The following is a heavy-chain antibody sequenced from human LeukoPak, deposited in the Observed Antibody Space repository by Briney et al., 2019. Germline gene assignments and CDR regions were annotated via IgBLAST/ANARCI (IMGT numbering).Heavy chain of an antibody. CDR2: IYSGGDK. Sequence: GGSLRLSCAAPGFSVRNNYMSWVRQTPGRGLEWLSIIYSGGDKYYPDSLKDRFIISRDNAKNTLYLQVNSLRAEDTGVYYCARVAVTSSSDAFDVWGQGTMVTVSS. CDR1: GFSVRNNY. J-gene: IGHJ3*01. V-gene: IGHV3-66*01. D-gene: IGHD2-21*02. CDR3: ARVAVTSSSDAFDV.